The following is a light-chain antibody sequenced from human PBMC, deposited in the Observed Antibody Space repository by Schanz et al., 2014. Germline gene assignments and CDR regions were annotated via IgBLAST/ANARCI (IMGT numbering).Light chain of an antibody. V-gene: IGKV3-15*01. CDR1: QSVSSN. J-gene: IGKJ1*01. Sequence: EIVMTQSPGTLSLSPGERATLSCRASQSVSSNLAWYQQKPGQAPRLLIYGASTRATGIPARFSASGSGTEFTLTISSLQSEDFAVYYCQQYSHWPRPFGQGTRVDI. CDR2: GAS. CDR3: QQYSHWPRP.